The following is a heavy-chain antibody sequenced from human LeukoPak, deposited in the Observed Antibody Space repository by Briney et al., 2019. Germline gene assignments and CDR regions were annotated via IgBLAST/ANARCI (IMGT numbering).Heavy chain of an antibody. CDR3: ARGPFTSISKYFDY. CDR1: GFTVSSNY. V-gene: IGHV3-53*01. Sequence: GGSLRLSCAASGFTVSSNYMSWVRQAPGKGLEWVSVTYSGGSTYYADSVKGRFTISRDNSKNTLYLQMNSLRAEDTSVYYCARGPFTSISKYFDYWGQGTLVTVSS. J-gene: IGHJ4*02. CDR2: TYSGGST. D-gene: IGHD2-2*01.